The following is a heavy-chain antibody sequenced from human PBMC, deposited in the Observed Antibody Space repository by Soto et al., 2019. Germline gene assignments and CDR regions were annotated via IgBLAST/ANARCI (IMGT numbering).Heavy chain of an antibody. V-gene: IGHV4-39*07. CDR3: ARGRHCNSPSCFGYHYIWVDP. Sequence: SETLSLTCTVSGGSISSISYYWVWIRQPPGKGLEWIGSIYYSGSTYYNPSLKSRVTISVDTSKNQFSLKLSSVTAADTAVYSCARGRHCNSPSCFGYHYIWVDPWGQGTRVT. CDR1: GGSISSISYY. CDR2: IYYSGST. J-gene: IGHJ5*02. D-gene: IGHD2-2*01.